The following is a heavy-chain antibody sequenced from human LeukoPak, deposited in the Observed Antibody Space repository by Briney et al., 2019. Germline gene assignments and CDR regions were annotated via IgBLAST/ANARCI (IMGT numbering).Heavy chain of an antibody. V-gene: IGHV3-48*03. CDR1: GFTFSSYE. CDR3: ASTARIAVAGFDY. CDR2: ISSSGSTI. Sequence: PGGSLRLSCAASGFTFSSYEMNWVRQAPGKGLEWVSYISSSGSTIYYADSVKGRFTISRDNAKNSLYLQMNSLRAEDKAVYYCASTARIAVAGFDYWGQGTLVTVSS. D-gene: IGHD6-19*01. J-gene: IGHJ4*02.